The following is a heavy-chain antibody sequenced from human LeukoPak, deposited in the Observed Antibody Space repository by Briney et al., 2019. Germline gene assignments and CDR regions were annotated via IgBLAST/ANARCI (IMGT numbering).Heavy chain of an antibody. CDR3: AKGLMGNSVYFEK. J-gene: IGHJ4*02. V-gene: IGHV3-7*03. Sequence: GGSLRLSCAASGFTFTTYWMSWVRQAPGKVLEWVANINQDGSEKYYVDSVKGRFTISRDNAKNSLYLQMNNLRADDTAIYYCAKGLMGNSVYFEKWGQGTLVTVSS. CDR2: INQDGSEK. D-gene: IGHD5-18*01. CDR1: GFTFTTYW.